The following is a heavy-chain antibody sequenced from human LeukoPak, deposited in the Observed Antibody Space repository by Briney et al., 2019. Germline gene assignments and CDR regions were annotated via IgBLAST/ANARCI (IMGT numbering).Heavy chain of an antibody. V-gene: IGHV4-34*01. J-gene: IGHJ4*02. D-gene: IGHD6-25*01. CDR1: GGSFSGYY. CDR2: INHSGST. Sequence: SETLSLTCAVYGGSFSGYYWSWIRQPPGKGLEWIGEINHSGSTNYNPSLKSRVTISVDTSNNQFSLNLSSVTAADTAVYYCARGAAGYGDFDYWGQGTLVTVSS. CDR3: ARGAAGYGDFDY.